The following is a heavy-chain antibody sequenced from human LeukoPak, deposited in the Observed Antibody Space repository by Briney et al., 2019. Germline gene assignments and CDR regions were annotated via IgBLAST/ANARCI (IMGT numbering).Heavy chain of an antibody. D-gene: IGHD2-15*01. CDR2: ISSSSSYI. CDR3: ARGWWERAVGYYYYYYMDV. Sequence: GGSLRLSCAASGFTFSRYSMNWVRQAPGKGLEWVSSISSSSSYIYYADSVRGRFTISRDNSKNSLYLQMNRLRAEDTAVYYCARGWWERAVGYYYYYYMDVWGKGTTVTVSS. J-gene: IGHJ6*03. V-gene: IGHV3-21*01. CDR1: GFTFSRYS.